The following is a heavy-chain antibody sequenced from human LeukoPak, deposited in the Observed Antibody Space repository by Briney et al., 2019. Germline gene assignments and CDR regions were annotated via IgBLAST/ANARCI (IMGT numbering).Heavy chain of an antibody. CDR1: GFTLSSYW. J-gene: IGHJ4*02. D-gene: IGHD6-19*01. Sequence: GGSLRLSCAASGFTLSSYWMSWVRQAPGKGLEWVANIKRDGSEKYYVDSVKGRFTISRDNAESSLYLQMNSLRAEDTAVYYCVRNLAVAGTCFDSWGQGTLVTVSS. CDR2: IKRDGSEK. CDR3: VRNLAVAGTCFDS. V-gene: IGHV3-7*03.